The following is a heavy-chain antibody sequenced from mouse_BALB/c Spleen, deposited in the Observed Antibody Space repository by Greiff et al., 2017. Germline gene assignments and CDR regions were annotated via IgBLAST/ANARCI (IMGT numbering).Heavy chain of an antibody. D-gene: IGHD4-1*01. V-gene: IGHV1S135*01. CDR2: IDPYYGGT. J-gene: IGHJ4*01. CDR3: ARWANWDNAMDY. CDR1: GYAFTSYN. Sequence: EVQLQQSGPELVKPGASVKVSCKASGYAFTSYNMYWVKQSHGKSLEWIGYIDPYYGGTSNNQKFKGKATLTVDKSSSTAYMQLKSLTSEDSAVYYCARWANWDNAMDYWGQGTSVTVSS.